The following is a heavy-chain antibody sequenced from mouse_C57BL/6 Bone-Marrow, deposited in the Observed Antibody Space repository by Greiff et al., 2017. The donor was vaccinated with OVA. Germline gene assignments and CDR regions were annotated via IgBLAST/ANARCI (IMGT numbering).Heavy chain of an antibody. V-gene: IGHV1-55*01. J-gene: IGHJ2*01. CDR1: GYTLPISC. CDR3: ARIYYGKD. Sequence: VQLQQPGAELVKPGASVKMSCKASGYTLPISCITWVKQRPGQGLEWIGDIYPGSGSTNYNEKFKSKATLTVDTSSSTAYMQLSSLTSADSAVYYWARIYYGKDWGQGTTLTVSS. D-gene: IGHD2-1*01. CDR2: IYPGSGST.